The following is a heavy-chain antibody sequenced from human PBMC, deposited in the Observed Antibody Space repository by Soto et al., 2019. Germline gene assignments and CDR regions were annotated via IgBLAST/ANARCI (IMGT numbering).Heavy chain of an antibody. J-gene: IGHJ3*02. V-gene: IGHV4-28*01. CDR1: GYSISSSNW. CDR3: ARAGYSRQSAFDI. D-gene: IGHD6-13*01. CDR2: IYYRGST. Sequence: SETLSLTCAVSGYSISSSNWWGWIRQPPGKGLEWVGYIYYRGSTYYNPSLKSRVTMSVDTSKDQFSLKLSSVTAVDTAVYYCARAGYSRQSAFDIWGQGTMVTVSS.